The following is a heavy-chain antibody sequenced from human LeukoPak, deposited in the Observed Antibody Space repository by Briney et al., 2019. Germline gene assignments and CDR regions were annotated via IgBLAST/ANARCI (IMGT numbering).Heavy chain of an antibody. CDR3: ARDKSITFGGIFIY. D-gene: IGHD3-16*01. J-gene: IGHJ4*02. V-gene: IGHV7-4-1*02. Sequence: ASVKVSCKTSGYTFTYYTMNWVRQAPGQGLEWMGWINTETGNPTYAQGFTGRFVFSLDTSASTAYLQISSLQAEDTAVYYCARDKSITFGGIFIYWGQGTLVTVSS. CDR1: GYTFTYYT. CDR2: INTETGNP.